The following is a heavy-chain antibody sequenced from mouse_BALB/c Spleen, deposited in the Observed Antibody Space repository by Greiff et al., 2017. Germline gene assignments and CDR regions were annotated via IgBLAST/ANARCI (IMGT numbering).Heavy chain of an antibody. CDR3: ARRKGYGNYVGAMDY. CDR2: ILPGSGST. D-gene: IGHD2-10*02. CDR1: GYTFSSYW. J-gene: IGHJ4*01. Sequence: QVQLQQSGAELMKPGASVKISCKATGYTFSSYWIEWVKQRPGHGLEWIGEILPGSGSTNYNEKFKGKATFTADTSSNTAYMQLSSLTSEDSAVYYCARRKGYGNYVGAMDYWGQGTSVTVSS. V-gene: IGHV1-9*01.